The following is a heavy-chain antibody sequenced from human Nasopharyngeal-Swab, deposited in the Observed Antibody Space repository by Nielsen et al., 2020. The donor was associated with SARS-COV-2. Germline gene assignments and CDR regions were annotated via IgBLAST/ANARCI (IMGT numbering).Heavy chain of an antibody. CDR1: GGSISSYY. J-gene: IGHJ6*03. CDR3: ARSVPAAMNYYYYYMDV. Sequence: SDTLSLTCTVFGGSISSYYWSWIRQPPGKGLEWIGYIYYSGSTNYNPSLKSRVTISVDTSENQFSLELSSVTAADTAVYYCARSVPAAMNYYYYYMDVWGKGTTVTVSS. V-gene: IGHV4-59*08. CDR2: IYYSGST. D-gene: IGHD2-2*01.